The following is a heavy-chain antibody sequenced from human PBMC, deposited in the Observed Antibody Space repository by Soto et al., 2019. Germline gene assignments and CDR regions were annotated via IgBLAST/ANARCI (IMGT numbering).Heavy chain of an antibody. V-gene: IGHV1-18*04. J-gene: IGHJ6*02. CDR2: ISAYNDNT. D-gene: IGHD2-15*01. CDR3: ARVGRGYCSGGSCYWRHYYYYGMDV. Sequence: ASVKVSCKASGYTFTYYAMHWVRQAPGQGLEWMGWISAYNDNTKYAQKLQGRVTMTTDTSTSTAYMELSSLRSEDTAVYYCARVGRGYCSGGSCYWRHYYYYGMDVWGQGTTVTVSX. CDR1: GYTFTYYA.